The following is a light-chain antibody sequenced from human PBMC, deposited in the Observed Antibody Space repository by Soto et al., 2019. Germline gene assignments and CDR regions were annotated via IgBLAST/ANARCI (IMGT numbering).Light chain of an antibody. CDR2: RAS. CDR1: QNIHTW. Sequence: DIQMTQSPSTLSASVGDRVTITCRASQNIHTWLAWYQQKPGKAPKLLIYRASNLVSGVPSRFSVSGSGTDFTLTISSLQPDDFSMYYCQQYETYSGTFGPGTKVDI. CDR3: QQYETYSGT. J-gene: IGKJ3*01. V-gene: IGKV1-5*03.